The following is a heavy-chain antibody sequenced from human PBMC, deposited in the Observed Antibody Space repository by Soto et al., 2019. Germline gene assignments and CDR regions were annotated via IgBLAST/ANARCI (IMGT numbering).Heavy chain of an antibody. V-gene: IGHV3-11*01. CDR2: ISSSGSTI. CDR1: GFTFSDYY. Sequence: PGGSLRLSCAASGFTFSDYYMSWIRQAPGRGLEWVSYISSSGSTIYYADSVKGRFTISRDNAKNSLYLQMNSLRAEDTAVYYCARELISAPHGGNPGSYRAHPDWFDPWGQGTLVTVSS. CDR3: ARELISAPHGGNPGSYRAHPDWFDP. D-gene: IGHD3-10*01. J-gene: IGHJ5*02.